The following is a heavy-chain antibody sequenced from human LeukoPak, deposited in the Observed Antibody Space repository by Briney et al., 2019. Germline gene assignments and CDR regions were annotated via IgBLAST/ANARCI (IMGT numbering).Heavy chain of an antibody. CDR2: ISSSGNTK. CDR1: GFTFSSNE. Sequence: PGGSLRLSFAASGFTFSSNEMNWIRQAPGKGLEWVSYISSSGNTKYYADSVKGRFTVSRDNAKNSLYLQINSLRAEDTAVYYCARSVITAAASPFDYWGQGTLVTVSS. D-gene: IGHD6-13*01. CDR3: ARSVITAAASPFDY. V-gene: IGHV3-48*03. J-gene: IGHJ4*02.